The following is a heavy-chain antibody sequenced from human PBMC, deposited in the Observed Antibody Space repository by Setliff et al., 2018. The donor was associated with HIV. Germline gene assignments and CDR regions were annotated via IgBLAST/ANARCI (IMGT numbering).Heavy chain of an antibody. D-gene: IGHD6-25*01. CDR1: GFSLNTVGMC. CDR2: IDWDDDK. J-gene: IGHJ4*02. Sequence: SGPTLVNPTQTLTLTCTFSGFSLNTVGMCVSWIRQPPGKALEWLARIDWDDDKYYITSLKTRLTISKDTSKNQVVLTMTNMDPVDSGTYFCARTRPPSGLASAYFVDYWGQGTLVTV. CDR3: ARTRPPSGLASAYFVDY. V-gene: IGHV2-70*11.